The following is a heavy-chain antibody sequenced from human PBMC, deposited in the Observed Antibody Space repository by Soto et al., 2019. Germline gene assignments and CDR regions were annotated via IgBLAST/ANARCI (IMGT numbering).Heavy chain of an antibody. V-gene: IGHV3-33*01. CDR2: IWYDGSNK. CDR1: GFTFSSYG. J-gene: IGHJ6*02. D-gene: IGHD6-13*01. CDR3: ARDRIAAAGLYYYYYGMDV. Sequence: GGSLRLSCAASGFTFSSYGMHWVRQAPGKGLEWVAVIWYDGSNKYYADSVKGRFTISRDNSKNTLYLQMNSLRAEDTAVYYCARDRIAAAGLYYYYYGMDVWGQGTTVTVSS.